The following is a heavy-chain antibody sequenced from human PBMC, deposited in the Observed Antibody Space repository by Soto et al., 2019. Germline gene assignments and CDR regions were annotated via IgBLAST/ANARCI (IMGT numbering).Heavy chain of an antibody. D-gene: IGHD6-19*01. Sequence: QVQLQESGPGLVKPSQTLSLTCTVSGGSISSGGYYWSWIRQHPGKGLEWIGYIYYSGSTYYNPSLKSRVXXXVXXSKNQFSLKLSSVTAADTAVYYCARDRGVGGAGPRWGQGTLVTVSS. CDR3: ARDRGVGGAGPR. J-gene: IGHJ4*02. V-gene: IGHV4-31*03. CDR1: GGSISSGGYY. CDR2: IYYSGST.